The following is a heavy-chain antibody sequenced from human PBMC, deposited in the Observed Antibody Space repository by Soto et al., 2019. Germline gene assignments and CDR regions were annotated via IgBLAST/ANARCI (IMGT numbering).Heavy chain of an antibody. Sequence: GGSLRLSCAASGFTFSSYAMSWVRQAPGKGLEWVSAISGSGGSTYYADSGKGRFTISRDNSKNTLYLQMNSLRAEDTAVYYCAKFGFLITIFGVGPSQDYFDYWGQGTLVTVSS. CDR3: AKFGFLITIFGVGPSQDYFDY. D-gene: IGHD3-3*01. CDR1: GFTFSSYA. J-gene: IGHJ4*02. V-gene: IGHV3-23*01. CDR2: ISGSGGST.